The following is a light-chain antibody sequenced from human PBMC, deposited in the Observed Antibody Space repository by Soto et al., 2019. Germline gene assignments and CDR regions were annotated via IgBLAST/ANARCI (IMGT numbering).Light chain of an antibody. Sequence: QSVLTQPASVSGSPGQSIAISCTGTSSDVGGYSYVSWYQQQPGKAPKLVISDVSNRPSGVSDRFSGSESGNTASLTISGLQTEDESDYYCASYTTSSTYVFGPGPKLTVL. CDR3: ASYTTSSTYV. V-gene: IGLV2-14*01. CDR1: SSDVGGYSY. J-gene: IGLJ1*01. CDR2: DVS.